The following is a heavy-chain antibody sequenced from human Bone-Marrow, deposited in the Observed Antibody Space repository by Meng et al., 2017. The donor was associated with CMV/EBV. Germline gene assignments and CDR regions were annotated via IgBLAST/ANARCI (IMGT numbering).Heavy chain of an antibody. J-gene: IGHJ6*02. CDR2: MNPNSGNT. CDR3: ARGLRFLEWLLWSGDAETNYYYYGMDV. CDR1: GYTFTSYD. V-gene: IGHV1-8*01. D-gene: IGHD3-3*01. Sequence: ASVKVSCKASGYTFTSYDINWVRQATGQGLEWMGWMNPNSGNTGYAQKFQGRVTMTRNTSISTAYMELSSLRSEDTAVYYCARGLRFLEWLLWSGDAETNYYYYGMDVWGQGTTVTVSS.